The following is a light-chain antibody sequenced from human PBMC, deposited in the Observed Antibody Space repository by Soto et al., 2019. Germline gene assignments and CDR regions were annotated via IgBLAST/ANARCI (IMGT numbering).Light chain of an antibody. CDR3: ISYTGSSTSYV. Sequence: QSVLTQPASASGSPGQSITISCSGTSNDVGSYDHVAWYQQFPGKTPKLMIYAVSNRPSGVSNRFSGSKSGNTASLTISGLQAEDEADYYCISYTGSSTSYVFGTGTKVTVL. CDR1: SNDVGSYDH. CDR2: AVS. J-gene: IGLJ1*01. V-gene: IGLV2-14*01.